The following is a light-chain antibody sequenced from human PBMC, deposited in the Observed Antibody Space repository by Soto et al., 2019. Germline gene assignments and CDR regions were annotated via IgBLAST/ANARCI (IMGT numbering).Light chain of an antibody. CDR3: QRYGSSTT. CDR1: QTVTNNY. J-gene: IGKJ1*01. CDR2: GAS. Sequence: IVLTQSPDTLSLSPGDRATLSCRASQTVTNNYLAWYQQKPGQAPRLLIYGASSRATGIPDRFTGSGSGKYFTLTIRGLEPEDFAVYYCQRYGSSTTFGQGTKVDIK. V-gene: IGKV3-20*01.